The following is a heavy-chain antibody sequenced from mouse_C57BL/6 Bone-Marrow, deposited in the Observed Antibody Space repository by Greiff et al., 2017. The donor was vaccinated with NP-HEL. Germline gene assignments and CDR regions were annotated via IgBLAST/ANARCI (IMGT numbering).Heavy chain of an antibody. CDR2: IDPSDSYT. Sequence: QVQLQQPGAELVMPGASVKLSCKASGYTFTSYWMHWVKQRPGQGLEWIGEIDPSDSYTNYNQKFKGKSTLTVDKSSSTAYMQLSSLTSEDSAVYYCARRLGYYGSSELYWYFDVWGTGTTVTVSS. CDR1: GYTFTSYW. CDR3: ARRLGYYGSSELYWYFDV. J-gene: IGHJ1*03. V-gene: IGHV1-69*01. D-gene: IGHD1-1*01.